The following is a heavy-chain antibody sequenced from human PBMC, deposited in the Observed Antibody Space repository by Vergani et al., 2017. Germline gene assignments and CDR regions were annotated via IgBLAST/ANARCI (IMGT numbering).Heavy chain of an antibody. J-gene: IGHJ4*02. D-gene: IGHD2/OR15-2a*01. CDR1: GFTFSSYC. V-gene: IGHV3-23*04. CDR2: ISGHGDRT. Sequence: EVKLVESGGGLVKPGGSLRLSCAASGFTFSSYCMNWVRQTSGKGLEWVSAISGHGDRTYYADSVKGRFTISRDNSKNTVYLQMNSLKAEDRATYYCAREERSNTSPFVGDWGQGTLVTV. CDR3: AREERSNTSPFVGD.